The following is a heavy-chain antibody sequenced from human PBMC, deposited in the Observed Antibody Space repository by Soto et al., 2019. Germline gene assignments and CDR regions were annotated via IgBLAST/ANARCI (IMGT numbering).Heavy chain of an antibody. Sequence: GGSLRLSCAASGFTFSSYGMHWVRQAPGKGLEWVAVIWYDGSNKYYADSVKGRFTISRDNSKNTLYLQMNSLRAEDTAVYYCARVIEGATAPYYYYGMDVWGQGTTVTVSS. CDR1: GFTFSSYG. J-gene: IGHJ6*02. D-gene: IGHD1-26*01. V-gene: IGHV3-33*01. CDR3: ARVIEGATAPYYYYGMDV. CDR2: IWYDGSNK.